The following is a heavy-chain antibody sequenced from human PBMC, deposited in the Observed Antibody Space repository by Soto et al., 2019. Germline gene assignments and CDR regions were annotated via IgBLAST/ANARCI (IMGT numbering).Heavy chain of an antibody. CDR2: IYYSGTT. CDR3: ARDTMGRGRPTAI. V-gene: IGHV4-30-4*01. J-gene: IGHJ4*02. Sequence: QVQLKASGPGLVKPSQTLSLSCNVSGGSISSGDYYWSWFRQPPGQGLEWIGYIYYSGTTYSHPSLKSRLSMSVDTPKNEFSLKLASVTATDTAVYYCARDTMGRGRPTAIGGQGTLVIVSS. D-gene: IGHD3-10*01. CDR1: GGSISSGDYY.